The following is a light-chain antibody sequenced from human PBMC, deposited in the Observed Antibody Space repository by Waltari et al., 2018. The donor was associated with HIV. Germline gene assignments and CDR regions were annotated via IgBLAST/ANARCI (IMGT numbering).Light chain of an antibody. V-gene: IGKV3D-20*01. CDR3: QQYGSSPLT. J-gene: IGKJ4*01. Sequence: DIVLTKTPAPLPSSPADSAALCCGASHSISNNYLAWYQRKPCQAPRFLMYDASKRATGIPDRFRGSGSGTDFTLTISRLEPEDFAVYYCQQYGSSPLTFGGGTKVEIK. CDR2: DAS. CDR1: HSISNNY.